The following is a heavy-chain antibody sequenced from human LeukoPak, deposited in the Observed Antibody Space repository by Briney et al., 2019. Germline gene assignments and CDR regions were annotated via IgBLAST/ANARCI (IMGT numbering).Heavy chain of an antibody. Sequence: PSETLSLTCTVSGDSISSYHWTWIRRPPGRRLEWIGYVYYDGSTNYNPSLMSRVTISLDTSNKQFSLRLSSVTAADTAIYYCATYTRHCSGGTCYSIDYWGQGTLVTVSS. V-gene: IGHV4-59*08. CDR3: ATYTRHCSGGTCYSIDY. J-gene: IGHJ4*02. D-gene: IGHD2-15*01. CDR1: GDSISSYH. CDR2: VYYDGST.